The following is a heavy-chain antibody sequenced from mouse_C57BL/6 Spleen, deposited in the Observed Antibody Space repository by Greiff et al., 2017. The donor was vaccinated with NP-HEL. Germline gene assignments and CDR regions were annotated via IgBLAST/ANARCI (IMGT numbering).Heavy chain of an antibody. Sequence: EVQLVESGGGLVKPGGSLKLSCAASGFTFSDYGMHWVRQAPEKGLEWVAYISSGSSTIYYADTVKGRFTISRDNAKNTRFLQITSLRSEDTAMYYCARTRRLDYWGQGTTLTVSS. CDR2: ISSGSSTI. J-gene: IGHJ2*01. CDR3: ARTRRLDY. V-gene: IGHV5-17*01. CDR1: GFTFSDYG.